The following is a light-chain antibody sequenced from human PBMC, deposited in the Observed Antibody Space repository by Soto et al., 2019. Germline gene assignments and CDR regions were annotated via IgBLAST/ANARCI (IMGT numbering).Light chain of an antibody. J-gene: IGLJ2*01. CDR3: QVWDISSDHVV. CDR1: DIGSKS. Sequence: SYELTQPPSVSVAPGQTARMTCAGNDIGSKSVHWYQKRPGQAPVLVVYDDSDRPSGIPERFSGSNSGTTATLIISRVEAGDEADYFCQVWDISSDHVVFGGGTKLTV. CDR2: DDS. V-gene: IGLV3-21*02.